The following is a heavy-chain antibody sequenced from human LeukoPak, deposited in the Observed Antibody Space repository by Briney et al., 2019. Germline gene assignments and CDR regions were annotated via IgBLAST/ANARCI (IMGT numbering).Heavy chain of an antibody. CDR3: ARDRALTTMIVVDLDY. D-gene: IGHD3-22*01. CDR2: IKEDGSEK. CDR1: GFTFSSYC. J-gene: IGHJ4*02. V-gene: IGHV3-7*03. Sequence: GGSLRLSCAASGFTFSSYCMSWVRQAPGKGLEWVANIKEDGSEKYYVDSVKGRFTISRDNAKNSLYLQMNSLRAEDTALYHCARDRALTTMIVVDLDYWGQGTLVTVSS.